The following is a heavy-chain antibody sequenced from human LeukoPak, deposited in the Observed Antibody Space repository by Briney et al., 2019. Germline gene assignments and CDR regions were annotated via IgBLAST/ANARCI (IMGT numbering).Heavy chain of an antibody. J-gene: IGHJ6*02. CDR2: IIPILGIA. D-gene: IGHD2-2*03. CDR3: ARRRPMDIVVVPAAMTEIYYYYGMDV. Sequence: ASVKVSCKASGGTFSSYAISWVRQAPGQGLEWMGRIIPILGIANYAQKFQGRVTITADKSTSTAYMELSSLRPEDTAVYYCARRRPMDIVVVPAAMTEIYYYYGMDVWGQGTTVTVSS. CDR1: GGTFSSYA. V-gene: IGHV1-69*04.